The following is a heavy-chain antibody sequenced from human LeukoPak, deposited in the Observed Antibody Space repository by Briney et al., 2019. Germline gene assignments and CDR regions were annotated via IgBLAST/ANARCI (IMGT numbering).Heavy chain of an antibody. CDR3: ARGGQNWGYGDDSFDI. CDR2: MKQDGSEK. J-gene: IGHJ3*02. Sequence: GGSLRLSCAASGFTFSNCWMSWVRQAPGKGLEWVANMKQDGSEKYYVDSVKGRFTISRDNAKHSLYLQMNSLRAEDTAVYYCARGGQNWGYGDDSFDIWGQGTMVTVSS. CDR1: GFTFSNCW. V-gene: IGHV3-7*01. D-gene: IGHD7-27*01.